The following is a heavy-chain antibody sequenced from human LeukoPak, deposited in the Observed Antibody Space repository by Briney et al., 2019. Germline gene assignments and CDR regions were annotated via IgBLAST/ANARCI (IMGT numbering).Heavy chain of an antibody. J-gene: IGHJ4*02. CDR2: INHSGST. CDR1: GYSIISDYY. D-gene: IGHD6-13*01. Sequence: SGTLSLTCAVSGYSIISDYYWGWFRLPPGKGLEWVGSINHSGSTYYNLSLKSRVTISVDTSKNQFSLSASSVTAADTAVYYCARNLGYSTLDYWGQGLLVTVSS. V-gene: IGHV4-38-2*01. CDR3: ARNLGYSTLDY.